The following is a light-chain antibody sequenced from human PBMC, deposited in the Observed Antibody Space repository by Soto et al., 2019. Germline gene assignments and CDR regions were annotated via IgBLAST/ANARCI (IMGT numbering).Light chain of an antibody. CDR3: QYYDSSLSGVV. V-gene: IGLV1-40*01. CDR2: GNS. J-gene: IGLJ2*01. CDR1: SSNIGAGYD. Sequence: QSVLTQPPSVSGAPGQRVTISCTGSSSNIGAGYDVHWYQQLPGTAPNLLIYGNSNRPSGVPDRFSGSKSGTSASLAITGLQAEDEADYYCQYYDSSLSGVVFGGGTKLTVL.